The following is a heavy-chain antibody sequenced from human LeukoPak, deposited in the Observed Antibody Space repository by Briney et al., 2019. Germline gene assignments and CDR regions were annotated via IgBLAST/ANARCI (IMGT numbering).Heavy chain of an antibody. CDR2: IYHSGST. J-gene: IGHJ4*02. CDR3: ARDHIKSAAGGFDY. V-gene: IGHV4-30-2*01. Sequence: PSETLSLTCTVSGGSISSGGYYWSWIRQPPGKGLEWIGYIYHSGSTYYNPSLKSRVTISVDRSKNQFSLKLSSVTAADTAVYYCARDHIKSAAGGFDYWGQGTLVTVSS. D-gene: IGHD6-13*01. CDR1: GGSISSGGYY.